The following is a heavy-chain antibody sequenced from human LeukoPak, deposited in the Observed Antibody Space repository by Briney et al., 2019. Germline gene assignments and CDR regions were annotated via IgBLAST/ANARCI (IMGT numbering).Heavy chain of an antibody. J-gene: IGHJ4*02. CDR3: AREGIVVGPYYFDY. Sequence: PGGSLRLSCAASGFTFSSYWMSWVRQAPGKGLDWVAVISHDGSRKYYADSVRGRFTISRDNSKNTLYLQMSSLRVEDTAVYYCAREGIVVGPYYFDYWGQGTLVTVSS. CDR2: ISHDGSRK. D-gene: IGHD2-21*01. CDR1: GFTFSSYW. V-gene: IGHV3-30*03.